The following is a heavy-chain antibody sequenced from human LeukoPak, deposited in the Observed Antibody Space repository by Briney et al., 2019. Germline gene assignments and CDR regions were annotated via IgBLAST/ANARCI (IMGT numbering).Heavy chain of an antibody. Sequence: PGGSLRLSCAASGLTFSSYGMHWVRQAPGKGLEWVAVIWYDGSNKYYADSVKGRFTISRDNSKNTLYLQMNSLRAEDTAVYYCARVPVIAVANWFDPWGQGTLVTVSS. CDR2: IWYDGSNK. D-gene: IGHD6-19*01. CDR1: GLTFSSYG. J-gene: IGHJ5*02. CDR3: ARVPVIAVANWFDP. V-gene: IGHV3-33*01.